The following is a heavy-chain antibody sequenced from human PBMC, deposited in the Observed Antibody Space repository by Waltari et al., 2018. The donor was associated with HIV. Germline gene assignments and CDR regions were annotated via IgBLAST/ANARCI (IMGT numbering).Heavy chain of an antibody. CDR1: GYTFTGYY. CDR2: INPDNGGT. Sequence: QVQLVQSGAEVKKPGASVKVYCKASGYTFTGYYMHWVRQAPGQGLEWMGWINPDNGGTKYAQKFQGRVTMTRDTSISTAYMELSRLRSDDTAVYYCARDICNGGSCYSYYFDYWGQGTLVTVSS. CDR3: ARDICNGGSCYSYYFDY. D-gene: IGHD2-15*01. V-gene: IGHV1-2*02. J-gene: IGHJ4*02.